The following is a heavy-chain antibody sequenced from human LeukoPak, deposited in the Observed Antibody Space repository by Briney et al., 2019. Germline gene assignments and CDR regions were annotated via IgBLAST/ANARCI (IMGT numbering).Heavy chain of an antibody. J-gene: IGHJ5*01. V-gene: IGHV4-61*02. CDR3: ARDLSGYTYGYDS. CDR2: IYASGST. D-gene: IGHD5-18*01. Sequence: SETLSLTCTVSGGSITSGSYHWSWIRQPAGKRLEWIGRIYASGSTSYNPSLKSRATIPVDTSKNQFSLNLISVTAADTAVYYCARDLSGYTYGYDSWGQGTLVTVSS. CDR1: GGSITSGSYH.